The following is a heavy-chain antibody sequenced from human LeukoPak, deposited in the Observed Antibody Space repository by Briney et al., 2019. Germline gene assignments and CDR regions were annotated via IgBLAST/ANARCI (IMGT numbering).Heavy chain of an antibody. CDR1: GFTFSDYY. CDR2: ISGTNSYT. Sequence: GGSLRLSCAASGFTFSDYYMGWIRQAPGKGLEGVSYISGTNSYTNYADSVKGRFTISRDNAQNSLYLQMNSLRAEDTAVYYCARHKSSGSYPLDYWGQGILVTVSS. D-gene: IGHD3-22*01. V-gene: IGHV3-11*03. J-gene: IGHJ4*02. CDR3: ARHKSSGSYPLDY.